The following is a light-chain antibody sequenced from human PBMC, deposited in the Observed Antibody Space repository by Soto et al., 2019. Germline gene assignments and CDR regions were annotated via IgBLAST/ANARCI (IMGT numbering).Light chain of an antibody. CDR1: QSISSW. CDR3: QQDNSYPS. CDR2: KAS. J-gene: IGKJ4*01. V-gene: IGKV1-5*03. Sequence: DIQMTQSPSTLSASVGDRVTITCRASQSISSWLAWYQQKPGKAPKLLIYKASSLESGVPSRFSGSGSGTEFPLTISRLQPDYFATYYCQQDNSYPSFGGGTKVEI.